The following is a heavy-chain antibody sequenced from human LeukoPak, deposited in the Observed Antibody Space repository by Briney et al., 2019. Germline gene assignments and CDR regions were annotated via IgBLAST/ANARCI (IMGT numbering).Heavy chain of an antibody. Sequence: GGSLRLSCAASGFPFSFYSMNWVRQAPGKGLEWVSAISGSGGSAYYADSVKGRFTISRDNSKNTLYLQMNSLRAEDTAVYYCAKDKRVGATWNFDCWGQGTLVTVSS. CDR3: AKDKRVGATWNFDC. D-gene: IGHD1-26*01. V-gene: IGHV3-23*01. CDR1: GFPFSFYS. J-gene: IGHJ4*02. CDR2: ISGSGGSA.